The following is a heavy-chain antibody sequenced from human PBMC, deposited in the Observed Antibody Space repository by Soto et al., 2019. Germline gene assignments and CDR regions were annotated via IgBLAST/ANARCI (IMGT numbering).Heavy chain of an antibody. Sequence: SETLSLTCTVSGGSISSSSYYWGWIRQPPGKGLEWIGSIYYSGSTYYNPSLKSRVTISVDTSKNQFSLKLSSVTAADTAVYYCARLFSGYGSRRIDYWGQGTLVTVSS. V-gene: IGHV4-39*01. D-gene: IGHD5-12*01. CDR2: IYYSGST. J-gene: IGHJ4*02. CDR3: ARLFSGYGSRRIDY. CDR1: GGSISSSSYY.